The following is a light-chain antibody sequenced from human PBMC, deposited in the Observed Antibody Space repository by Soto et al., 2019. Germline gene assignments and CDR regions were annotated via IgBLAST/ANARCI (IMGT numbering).Light chain of an antibody. J-gene: IGKJ5*01. CDR1: QRVDYSH. Sequence: EIVMTQSPATLSVSPGERATLSCRASQRVDYSHLAWYQLRPGQAPRLLIYGASTRATGIPDRFSGSGSGTDFSLTIRGLKPEDFAVYYCQQYRMSPNTFGQGTRLEIK. CDR2: GAS. CDR3: QQYRMSPNT. V-gene: IGKV3-20*01.